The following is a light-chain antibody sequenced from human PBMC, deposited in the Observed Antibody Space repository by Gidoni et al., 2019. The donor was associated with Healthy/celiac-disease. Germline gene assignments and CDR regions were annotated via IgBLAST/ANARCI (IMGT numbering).Light chain of an antibody. J-gene: IGKJ4*01. CDR1: QSVSSY. CDR3: QQRSNWPPSLT. Sequence: IVLTHSPATLSLSPGERATLSCRASQSVSSYLAWYQQKPGQAPRLRIYDASNRATGIPARFSGSGSGTDFTLTISSLEPEDFAVYYCQQRSNWPPSLTFGGGTKVEIK. V-gene: IGKV3-11*01. CDR2: DAS.